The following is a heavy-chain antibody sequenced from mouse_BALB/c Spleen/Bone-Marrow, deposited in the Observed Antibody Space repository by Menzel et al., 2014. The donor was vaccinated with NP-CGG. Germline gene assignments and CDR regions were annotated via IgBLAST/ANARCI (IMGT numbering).Heavy chain of an antibody. CDR2: IDPANGNT. J-gene: IGHJ2*01. Sequence: VQLQQPGAELVKPGASVKLSCTASGFNIKDTYMHWVKQRPEQGLEWIGRIDPANGNTKYDPKFQGRATITADTSSNTAYLQLSSLTSEDTAVYYCARYRLGAYFAYWGQGTTLTVSS. V-gene: IGHV14-3*02. CDR1: GFNIKDTY. CDR3: ARYRLGAYFAY. D-gene: IGHD1-2*01.